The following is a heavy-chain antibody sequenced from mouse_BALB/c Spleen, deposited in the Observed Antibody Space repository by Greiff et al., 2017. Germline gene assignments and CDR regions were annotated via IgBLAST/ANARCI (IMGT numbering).Heavy chain of an antibody. Sequence: VQLQQSGAELVRPGTSVKVSCKASGYAFTNYLIEWVKQRPGQGLEWIGVINPGSGGTNYNEKFKGKATLTADKSSSTAYMQLSSLTSDDSAVYFCARPYYDYDWFAYWGQGTLVTVSA. D-gene: IGHD2-4*01. CDR3: ARPYYDYDWFAY. CDR2: INPGSGGT. CDR1: GYAFTNYL. V-gene: IGHV1-54*01. J-gene: IGHJ3*01.